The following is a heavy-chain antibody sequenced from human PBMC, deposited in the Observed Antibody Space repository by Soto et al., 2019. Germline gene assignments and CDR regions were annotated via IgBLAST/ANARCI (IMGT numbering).Heavy chain of an antibody. J-gene: IGHJ4*02. D-gene: IGHD6-13*01. CDR2: ISGSGGST. CDR1: GFTFSSYA. CDR3: AKRSGRTYSSKEPVYYFDY. V-gene: IGHV3-23*01. Sequence: GGSLRLSCAASGFTFSSYAMSWVRQAPGKGLEWVSAISGSGGSTYYADSVKGRFTISRDNSKNTLYLQMNSLRAEDTAVYYCAKRSGRTYSSKEPVYYFDYWGQGTLVTVSS.